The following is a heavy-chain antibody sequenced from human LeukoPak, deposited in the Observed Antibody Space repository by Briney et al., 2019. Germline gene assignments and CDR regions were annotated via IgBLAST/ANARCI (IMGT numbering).Heavy chain of an antibody. CDR1: GGSVFIGGYY. CDR2: IYYSGST. J-gene: IGHJ4*02. Sequence: SQTLSLTCTVSGGSVFIGGYYWSWIRQHPGKGLEWIGYIYYSGSTYYNPSLKSRVTISLDTSKNQFSLKLSSVTAADTAVYYCARDPRGNSYGLGYFDYWGQGILVTVSS. D-gene: IGHD5-18*01. CDR3: ARDPRGNSYGLGYFDY. V-gene: IGHV4-31*03.